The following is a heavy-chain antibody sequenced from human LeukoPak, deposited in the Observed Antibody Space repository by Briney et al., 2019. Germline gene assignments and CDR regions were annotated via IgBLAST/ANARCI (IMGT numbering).Heavy chain of an antibody. J-gene: IGHJ5*02. D-gene: IGHD3-10*01. CDR2: ISGSGGST. CDR1: GVTFSSYA. CDR3: AKGPAMVRGTFDT. Sequence: PGGSLRLSCAASGVTFSSYAMSWVRQAPGKGLEWVGAISGSGGSTYYADSVKGRFTISRDNSKNTLYLQMNSLRTEATAVYYCAKGPAMVRGTFDTWGQGTLVTVSS. V-gene: IGHV3-23*01.